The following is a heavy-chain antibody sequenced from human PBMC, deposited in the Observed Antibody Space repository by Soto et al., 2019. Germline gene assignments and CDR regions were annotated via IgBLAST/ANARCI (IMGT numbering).Heavy chain of an antibody. J-gene: IGHJ4*02. D-gene: IGHD1-26*01. CDR3: AKELRGLFPRKWELLSGGFDS. V-gene: IGHV3-23*01. CDR1: GFTFSSYA. CDR2: ISGSGGST. Sequence: EVQLLESGGGLVQPGGSLRLSCAASGFTFSSYAMSWVRQAPGKGLEWVSAISGSGGSTYYADSVKGRFTISRDNSKNTLYLQMNSLRAEDTAVYYCAKELRGLFPRKWELLSGGFDSWGQGTLVTVSS.